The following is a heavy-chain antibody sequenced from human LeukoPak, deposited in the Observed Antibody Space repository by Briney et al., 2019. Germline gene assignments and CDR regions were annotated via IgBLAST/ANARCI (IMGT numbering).Heavy chain of an antibody. V-gene: IGHV1-18*01. CDR3: ARVFYSGNSKGDYFDY. J-gene: IGHJ4*02. D-gene: IGHD4-23*01. CDR2: ISAYNGNT. CDR1: GYTFTSYG. Sequence: ASVKVSCKASGYTFTSYGISCVRQAPGQGLEWMGWISAYNGNTNYAQKLQGRVTMTTDTSTSTAYMELRSLRSDDTAVYYCARVFYSGNSKGDYFDYWGQGTLVTVSS.